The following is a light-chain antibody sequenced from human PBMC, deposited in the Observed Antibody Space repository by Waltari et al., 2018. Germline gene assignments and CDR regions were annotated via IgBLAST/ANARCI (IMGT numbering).Light chain of an antibody. CDR1: QSVFYSPNNKNY. Sequence: DIVMTQSPDSLAVSLGERATINFKSSQSVFYSPNNKNYLSWYQQKPGQPPKLLIYWASTRESGVPDRISGSGSGTDCTLTIRGLQAEDVALYFCQQYYGSPFTFGGGTKVEIK. CDR2: WAS. V-gene: IGKV4-1*01. CDR3: QQYYGSPFT. J-gene: IGKJ4*01.